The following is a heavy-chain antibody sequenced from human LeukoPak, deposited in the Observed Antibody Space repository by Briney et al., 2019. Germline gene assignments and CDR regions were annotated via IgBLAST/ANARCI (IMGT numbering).Heavy chain of an antibody. J-gene: IGHJ5*02. CDR1: GYTFTGYY. CDR2: INPNSGGT. Sequence: VASVKVSCKASGYTFTGYYMHWVRQAPGQGLEWMGWINPNSGGTKYAQKFQGRVTMTRDTSITTAYMELSRLRSDDTAVYYCARTNSYYDFWSDHYNWFDPWGQGTLVIVSS. D-gene: IGHD3-3*01. V-gene: IGHV1-2*02. CDR3: ARTNSYYDFWSDHYNWFDP.